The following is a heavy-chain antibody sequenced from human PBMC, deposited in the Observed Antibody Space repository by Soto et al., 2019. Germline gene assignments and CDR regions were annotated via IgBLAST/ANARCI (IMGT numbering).Heavy chain of an antibody. J-gene: IGHJ4*02. CDR1: GGSINNVNYY. D-gene: IGHD3-16*01. CDR2: IYYSGNT. CDR3: AGGGGDGVDY. V-gene: IGHV4-31*03. Sequence: SETLSLTCSVSGGSINNVNYYWSWIRQNPGKGLEWIGYIYYSGNTHYNPSLKSRVTISLDTSENQFSLKLSSVTAADTAVYYCAGGGGDGVDYWGQGALVTVSS.